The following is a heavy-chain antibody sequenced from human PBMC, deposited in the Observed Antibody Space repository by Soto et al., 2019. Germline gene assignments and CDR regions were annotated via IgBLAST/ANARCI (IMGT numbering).Heavy chain of an antibody. CDR3: ARGGSYYDSSGYYEWFDP. D-gene: IGHD3-22*01. V-gene: IGHV1-69*01. CDR1: GGTFSSYA. Sequence: QVQRVQSGAEVKKPGSSVKVSCKASGGTFSSYAISWVRQAPGQGLEWMGGIIPIFGTANYAQKFQGRVTITADESTSTAYMELSSLRSEDTAVYYCARGGSYYDSSGYYEWFDPWGQGTLVTVSS. J-gene: IGHJ5*02. CDR2: IIPIFGTA.